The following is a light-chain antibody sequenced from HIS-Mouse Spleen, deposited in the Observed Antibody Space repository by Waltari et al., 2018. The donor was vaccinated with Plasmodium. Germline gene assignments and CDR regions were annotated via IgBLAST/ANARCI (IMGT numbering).Light chain of an antibody. J-gene: IGLJ3*02. CDR2: RNN. Sequence: QSVLTQPPSAPRTPAQRVTIPCSASSSNLGSNYVYWDQQHPGTAPKLLIYRNNQRPSGVPDRFSGSKSGTSASLAISGLRSEDEADYYCAAWDDSLSGRVFGGGTKLTVL. CDR3: AAWDDSLSGRV. CDR1: SSNLGSNY. V-gene: IGLV1-47*01.